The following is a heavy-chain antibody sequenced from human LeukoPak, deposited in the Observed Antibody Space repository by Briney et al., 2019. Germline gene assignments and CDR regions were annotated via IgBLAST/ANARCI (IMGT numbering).Heavy chain of an antibody. J-gene: IGHJ4*02. CDR1: EGTFSSYA. Sequence: ASVKVSCKASEGTFSSYAISWVRQAPGQGLEWMGGIIPIFGTANYAQKFQGRVTITADESTSTAYMELSSLRSEDTAVYYCARERGLGLVAYDYWGQGTLVTVSS. CDR2: IIPIFGTA. CDR3: ARERGLGLVAYDY. V-gene: IGHV1-69*01. D-gene: IGHD5-24*01.